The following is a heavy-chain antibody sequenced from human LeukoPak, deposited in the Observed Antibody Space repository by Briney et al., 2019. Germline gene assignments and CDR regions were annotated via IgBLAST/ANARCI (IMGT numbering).Heavy chain of an antibody. CDR2: ISGSGGST. J-gene: IGHJ4*02. D-gene: IGHD3-16*01. Sequence: GGSLRLSCAASGFTFSSYAMSWVRQAPGKGLEWVSAISGSGGSTCYADSVKGRFTISRDNAKNSLYLQMNSLRAEDTAVYYCVRDTASSTVGVDYWGQGTLVTVSS. CDR3: VRDTASSTVGVDY. V-gene: IGHV3-23*01. CDR1: GFTFSSYA.